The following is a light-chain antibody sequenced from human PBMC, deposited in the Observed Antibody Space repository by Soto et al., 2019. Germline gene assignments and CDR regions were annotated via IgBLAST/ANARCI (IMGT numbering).Light chain of an antibody. J-gene: IGKJ1*01. Sequence: DLQMTQSPSTLSASVGDRVNITCRASQSISSWLAWYQQKPGKAPKLLIYDASSLESGVPSRFSGSGSGTEFTLTISSLQPDDFATYYCQQYNSYSPTFGQGTKVDI. V-gene: IGKV1-5*01. CDR1: QSISSW. CDR2: DAS. CDR3: QQYNSYSPT.